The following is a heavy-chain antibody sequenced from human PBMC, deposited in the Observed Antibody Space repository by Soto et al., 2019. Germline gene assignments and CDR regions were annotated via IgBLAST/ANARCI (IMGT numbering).Heavy chain of an antibody. D-gene: IGHD2-15*01. CDR1: GGSISSYY. V-gene: IGHV4-59*01. CDR2: IYYSGST. Sequence: SETLSLTCTVSGGSISSYYWSWIRQPPGKGLEWIGYIYYSGSTNYNPSLKSRVTISVDTSKNQFSLKLSSVTAADTAVYYCATGGCSGGSCWIAEYFQHWGQGTLVTVSS. CDR3: ATGGCSGGSCWIAEYFQH. J-gene: IGHJ1*01.